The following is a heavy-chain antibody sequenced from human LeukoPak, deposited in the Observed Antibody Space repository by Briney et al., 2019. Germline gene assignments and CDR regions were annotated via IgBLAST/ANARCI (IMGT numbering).Heavy chain of an antibody. J-gene: IGHJ2*01. CDR3: AKHSTGVEC. D-gene: IGHD3-10*01. V-gene: IGHV3-30*18. CDR2: ISYDGSNK. Sequence: GGSLRLSCAASGFTFSSYGMHWVRQAPGKGLEWVAVISYDGSNKYYADSVKGRFTISRDNSKNTLYLQMNSLRAEDTAVYYCAKHSTGVECWGRGTLVTVSS. CDR1: GFTFSSYG.